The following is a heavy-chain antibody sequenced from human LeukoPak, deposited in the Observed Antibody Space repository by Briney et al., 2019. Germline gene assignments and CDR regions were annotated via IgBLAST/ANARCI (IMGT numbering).Heavy chain of an antibody. Sequence: GRSLRLSCAASGFTFSSYGMHWVRQAPGKGLEWVAVIWYDGSNKYYADSVKGRFTISRDNSKNTLYLQMNSLRAEYTAVYYCASGYYYDSSGDFDYWGQGTLVTVSS. D-gene: IGHD3-22*01. CDR2: IWYDGSNK. V-gene: IGHV3-33*01. J-gene: IGHJ4*02. CDR3: ASGYYYDSSGDFDY. CDR1: GFTFSSYG.